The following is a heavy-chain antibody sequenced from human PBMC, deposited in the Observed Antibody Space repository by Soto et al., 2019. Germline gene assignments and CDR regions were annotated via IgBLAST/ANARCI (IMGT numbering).Heavy chain of an antibody. V-gene: IGHV4-4*02. CDR2: IYHSDNT. CDR3: ARGTGVVATDVFDS. Sequence: HVKLQESGPGLVKPSGTLSLTCAVSGDSISSSYWWNWVRQSPEKGLEWIGEIYHSDNTNYDPSLKSRVTMSIDKSKNQFSLNLSSVTAADTAVYYCARGTGVVATDVFDSWGQGTLVTVSS. J-gene: IGHJ4*02. CDR1: GDSISSSYW. D-gene: IGHD3-3*01.